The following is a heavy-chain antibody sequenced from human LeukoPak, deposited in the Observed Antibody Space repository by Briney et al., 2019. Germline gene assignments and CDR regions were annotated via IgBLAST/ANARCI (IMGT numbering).Heavy chain of an antibody. CDR2: IYYSGST. V-gene: IGHV4-59*11. Sequence: SETLSLTCTVSGGSISSHYWSWIRQPPGKGLEWIGYIYYSGSTNYSPSLKSRVTISVDTSKNQFSLELSSVTAADTAVYYCARDRPPNDYWGQGTLVTVSS. CDR1: GGSISSHY. CDR3: ARDRPPNDY. J-gene: IGHJ4*02.